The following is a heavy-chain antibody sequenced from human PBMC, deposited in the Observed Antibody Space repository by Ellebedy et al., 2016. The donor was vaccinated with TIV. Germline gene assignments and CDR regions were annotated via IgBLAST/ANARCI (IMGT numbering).Heavy chain of an antibody. D-gene: IGHD2-21*01. CDR2: ISYSGST. V-gene: IGHV4-59*08. CDR1: GGSISSYY. CDR3: ARGGIGVGGDY. Sequence: SETLSLTCTVSGGSISSYYWSWFRQPPGKGLEWIGYISYSGSTHYNPSLKSRVTISSDTSNNQLSLNLSSVTAADTAVYYCARGGIGVGGDYWGQGTLVTVSS. J-gene: IGHJ4*02.